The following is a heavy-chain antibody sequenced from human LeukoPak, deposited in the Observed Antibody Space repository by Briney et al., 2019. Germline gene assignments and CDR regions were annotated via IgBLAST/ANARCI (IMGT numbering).Heavy chain of an antibody. Sequence: SQTLSLTCTVSGGSISSGGYYWSWIRQHTGKGLEWIGYIYYSGSTYYSPSLKSRVTISLDTSKNQFFLNLSSVTAADTAVYFCARGLGRWLHHNFDSWGQGTLVTVSS. CDR2: IYYSGST. CDR3: ARGLGRWLHHNFDS. CDR1: GGSISSGGYY. D-gene: IGHD5-24*01. J-gene: IGHJ4*02. V-gene: IGHV4-31*03.